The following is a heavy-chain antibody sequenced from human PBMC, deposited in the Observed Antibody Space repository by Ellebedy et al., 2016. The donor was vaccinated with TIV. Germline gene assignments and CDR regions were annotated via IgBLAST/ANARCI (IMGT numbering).Heavy chain of an antibody. D-gene: IGHD6-19*01. CDR3: ARDCIAVAGRYGMDV. CDR1: GLTFSSYS. CDR2: ISSSSSTI. J-gene: IGHJ6*02. Sequence: GESLKISXAASGLTFSSYSMNWVRQAPGKGLEWVSYISSSSSTIYYADSVKGQFTISRDNAKNSLYLQMNSLRDEDTAVYYCARDCIAVAGRYGMDVWGQGTTVTVSS. V-gene: IGHV3-48*02.